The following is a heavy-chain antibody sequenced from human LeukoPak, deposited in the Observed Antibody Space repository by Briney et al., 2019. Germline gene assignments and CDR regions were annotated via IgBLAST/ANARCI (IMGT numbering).Heavy chain of an antibody. D-gene: IGHD3-10*01. J-gene: IGHJ4*02. Sequence: ASVKVSCKASGYTFTSYDINWVRQATGQGLVWMGWMNPNSGNTGYAQKFQGRVTMTRNTSISTAYMELSSLRSEDTAVYYCARGMLYYYGSGSYYNEDYWGQGTLVTVSS. V-gene: IGHV1-8*01. CDR3: ARGMLYYYGSGSYYNEDY. CDR2: MNPNSGNT. CDR1: GYTFTSYD.